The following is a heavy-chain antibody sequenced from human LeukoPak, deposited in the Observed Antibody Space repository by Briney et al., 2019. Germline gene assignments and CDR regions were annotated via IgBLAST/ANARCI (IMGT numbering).Heavy chain of an antibody. CDR2: ISSRGTII. Sequence: PGGSLRLSCAASGFTFSSYEMNWVRQAPGKGLEWVSYISSRGTIIYYKDSVKGRFTISRDNAKNSLYLQINSLRAEDTAVYYCARDLSSETGWHRGYWFDPWGQGTLVIVSS. CDR3: ARDLSSETGWHRGYWFDP. D-gene: IGHD6-19*01. V-gene: IGHV3-48*03. CDR1: GFTFSSYE. J-gene: IGHJ5*02.